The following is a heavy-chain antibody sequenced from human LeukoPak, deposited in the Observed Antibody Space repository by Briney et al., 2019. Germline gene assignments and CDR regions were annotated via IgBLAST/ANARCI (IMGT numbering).Heavy chain of an antibody. V-gene: IGHV4-59*11. D-gene: IGHD3-10*01. CDR2: INYSGNT. Sequence: PSETLSLTCTVSGASITRRYWSWIRQPPGKGLGWIGYINYSGNTNYNPSLKSRVTISVDTSKNQFSLKLSSVTAADTAVYYCGRGGGGSYLEYSFDYWGQGTLVTVSS. CDR1: GASITRRY. J-gene: IGHJ4*02. CDR3: GRGGGGSYLEYSFDY.